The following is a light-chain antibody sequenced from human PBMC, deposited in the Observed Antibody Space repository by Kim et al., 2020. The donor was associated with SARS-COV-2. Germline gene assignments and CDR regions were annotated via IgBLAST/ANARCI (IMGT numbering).Light chain of an antibody. CDR2: RNN. V-gene: IGLV1-47*01. CDR1: SSNIGSNF. Sequence: QSVLTQPPSASGTPGQRVTISCSGSSSNIGSNFVYWYQQVPGTAPKLLMYRNNDRPSGVPDRFSGSKSGTSASLAISGLRSEDEADYYCAAWDDSLSVVFGGGTQLTVL. CDR3: AAWDDSLSVV. J-gene: IGLJ2*01.